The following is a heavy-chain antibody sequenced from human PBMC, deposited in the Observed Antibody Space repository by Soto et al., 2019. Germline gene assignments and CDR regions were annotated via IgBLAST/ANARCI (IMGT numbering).Heavy chain of an antibody. CDR1: GYTFTSYG. Sequence: QVHLVQSGAEVKKPGASVKVSCKASGYTFTSYGITWVRQAPGQGLEWMGWISAHNGNTDYAQKLQGRVIVTRDTSTSTAYMELRSLRSVDTAVYYCERGRYGDYWGQGAQVTVSS. CDR2: ISAHNGNT. D-gene: IGHD1-1*01. J-gene: IGHJ4*02. CDR3: ERGRYGDY. V-gene: IGHV1-18*01.